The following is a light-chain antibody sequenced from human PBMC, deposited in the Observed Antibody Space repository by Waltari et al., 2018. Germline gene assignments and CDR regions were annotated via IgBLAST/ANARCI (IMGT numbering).Light chain of an antibody. Sequence: SALTQPRSVSGSPGQSVPIPCPRPNNDGGTYYYVPWYQQHPGKAPKLMIYYVTKRPSGVPNRFSGSKSGNTASLTISGLQAEDEADYYCCSYGGTYTPWVFGGGTTVTVL. V-gene: IGLV2-11*01. CDR2: YVT. CDR1: NNDGGTYYY. CDR3: CSYGGTYTPWV. J-gene: IGLJ3*02.